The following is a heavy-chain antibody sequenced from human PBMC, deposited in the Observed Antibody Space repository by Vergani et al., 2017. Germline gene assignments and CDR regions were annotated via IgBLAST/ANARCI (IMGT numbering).Heavy chain of an antibody. CDR3: ARLGAAYYYYYYMDV. D-gene: IGHD3-3*01. CDR2: ISYDGSNK. CDR1: GFTFSSYA. Sequence: QVQLVESGGGVVQPGRSLRLSCAASGFTFSSYAMPWVRQAPGKGLEWVAVISYDGSNKYYADSLKGRFTISRDNSKNTLYLQMNSLRAEDTAVYYCARLGAAYYYYYYMDVWGKGTTVTVSS. J-gene: IGHJ6*03. V-gene: IGHV3-30*04.